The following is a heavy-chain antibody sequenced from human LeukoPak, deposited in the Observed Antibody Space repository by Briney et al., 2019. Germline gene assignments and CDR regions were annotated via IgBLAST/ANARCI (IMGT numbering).Heavy chain of an antibody. CDR3: ARPCIAVARHDAFDI. V-gene: IGHV1-2*02. D-gene: IGHD6-19*01. J-gene: IGHJ3*02. CDR2: INPNSGGT. CDR1: GYTFTGYY. Sequence: GASVKVSCKASGYTFTGYYMHWVRQAPGQGLEWMGWINPNSGGTNYAQKFQGRVTMTRDTSITTAYMELSRLRSDDTAVYYCARPCIAVARHDAFDIWGQGTMVTVSS.